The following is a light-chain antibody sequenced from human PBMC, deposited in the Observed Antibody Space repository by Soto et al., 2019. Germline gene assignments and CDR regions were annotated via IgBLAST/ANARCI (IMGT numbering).Light chain of an antibody. Sequence: DIQMTQSPSTLSASVGDRVTITCRASQRISKWMAWYQQKPGKAPKLLMYEASTLKSGVPSRFGGIVTGTDFTLSISSVQTDAFATYYCQQYKTYPTFGQRSKEDIK. CDR1: QRISKW. V-gene: IGKV1-5*03. CDR2: EAS. J-gene: IGKJ1*01. CDR3: QQYKTYPT.